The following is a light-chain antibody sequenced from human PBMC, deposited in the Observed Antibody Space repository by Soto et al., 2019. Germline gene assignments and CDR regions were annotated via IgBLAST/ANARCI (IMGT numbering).Light chain of an antibody. CDR1: QSVRSSY. Sequence: EIVLTQSPGTLSLSQGERATLSCRASQSVRSSYLAWYQQKPGQPPRLLMYGASTRATGIPDRFSGSGSGTDFTRTISRLEPEGFAVYYCQQYGSTPYTFGQGTKLEIK. CDR2: GAS. CDR3: QQYGSTPYT. J-gene: IGKJ2*01. V-gene: IGKV3-20*01.